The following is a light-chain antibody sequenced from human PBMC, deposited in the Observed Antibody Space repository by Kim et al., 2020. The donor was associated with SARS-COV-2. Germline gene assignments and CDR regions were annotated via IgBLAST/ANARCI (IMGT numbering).Light chain of an antibody. CDR2: GAS. J-gene: IGKJ4*01. Sequence: EIVMTQSPATLSVSPGERATLSCRASQSVSSNLAWYQQKPGQAPRLLIYGASTRATGIPARFSGSGSGTEFTLTISSLQSEDFAVYYCQQNNFGGGTKVDIK. CDR3: QQNN. CDR1: QSVSSN. V-gene: IGKV3-15*01.